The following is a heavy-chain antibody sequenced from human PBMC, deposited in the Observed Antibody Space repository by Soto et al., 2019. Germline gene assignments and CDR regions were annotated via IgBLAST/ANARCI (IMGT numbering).Heavy chain of an antibody. CDR2: IGPNSGGT. Sequence: QVQLVQSGAEVKKPGASVKVSCKASGYTFTGYYMHWVRQAPGQGLEWMGWIGPNSGGTNYAQKFQGWVTMTRDTSISTAYMELSRLRSDDTAVYYCARGDCSSTSCSGYYYYYMDVWGKGTTVTVSS. D-gene: IGHD2-2*01. V-gene: IGHV1-2*04. CDR1: GYTFTGYY. J-gene: IGHJ6*03. CDR3: ARGDCSSTSCSGYYYYYMDV.